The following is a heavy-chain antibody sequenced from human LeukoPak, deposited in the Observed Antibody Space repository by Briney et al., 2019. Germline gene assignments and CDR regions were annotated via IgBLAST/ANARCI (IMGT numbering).Heavy chain of an antibody. CDR3: ARDRHVYYDILTGYASYFEY. V-gene: IGHV3-30*02. CDR2: IRYDGNNK. Sequence: GGSLRLSCAASGFTFSTYGMHWVRQAPGKGLEWVAFIRYDGNNKFYADSVKGRFTISRDNSKDTLYLQMNSLRPEDTAVYYCARDRHVYYDILTGYASYFEYWGQGALVTVSS. CDR1: GFTFSTYG. D-gene: IGHD3-9*01. J-gene: IGHJ4*02.